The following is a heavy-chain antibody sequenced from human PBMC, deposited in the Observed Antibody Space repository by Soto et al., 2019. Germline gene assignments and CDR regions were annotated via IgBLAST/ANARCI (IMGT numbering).Heavy chain of an antibody. CDR2: ISAYNGNT. CDR3: ARDFTEPVAATRYYYYYGMDV. J-gene: IGHJ6*02. V-gene: IGHV1-18*01. CDR1: GYTFTSYG. D-gene: IGHD2-15*01. Sequence: ASVKVSCKASGYTFTSYGISWVRQAPGQGLEWMGWISAYNGNTNYAQKLQGRVTMTTDTSTSTAYMELRSLRSDDTAVYYCARDFTEPVAATRYYYYYGMDVWGQGTTVTV.